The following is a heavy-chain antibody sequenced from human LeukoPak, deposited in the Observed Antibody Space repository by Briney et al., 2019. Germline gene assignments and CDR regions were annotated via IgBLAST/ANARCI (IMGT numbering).Heavy chain of an antibody. CDR3: ARVCSSGCLDY. CDR1: GYTFTSYY. J-gene: IGHJ4*02. D-gene: IGHD2-2*01. CDR2: INPNSGGT. Sequence: GASVKVSYKASGYTFTSYYIHWVRQAPGQGLEWMGWINPNSGGTNFAQKFQGRVTMTRDTSISTAYMELSRLRSDDTAVYYCARVCSSGCLDYWGQGTLVTVSS. V-gene: IGHV1-2*02.